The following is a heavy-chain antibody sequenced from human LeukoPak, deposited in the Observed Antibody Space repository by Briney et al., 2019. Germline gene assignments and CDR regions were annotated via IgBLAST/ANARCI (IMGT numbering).Heavy chain of an antibody. CDR1: GFTFGDYA. Sequence: PGGSLRLSCTASGFTFGDYAMSWFRQAPGKGLEWVGFIRSKAYGGTTEYAASVKGRFTISRDDSKSIAYLQMNSLKTEDTAVYYCTRDSSYQLLYFDSWGQGTLVTVSS. D-gene: IGHD2-2*02. CDR3: TRDSSYQLLYFDS. J-gene: IGHJ5*01. V-gene: IGHV3-49*03. CDR2: IRSKAYGGTT.